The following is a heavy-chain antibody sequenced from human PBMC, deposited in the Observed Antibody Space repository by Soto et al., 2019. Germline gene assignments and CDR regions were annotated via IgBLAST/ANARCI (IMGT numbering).Heavy chain of an antibody. D-gene: IGHD3-16*02. CDR2: IIPIFGTA. V-gene: IGHV1-69*13. J-gene: IGHJ6*02. CDR3: ARDLSPPTTALYYYGMDV. CDR1: GGTFRSYA. Sequence: VKFSCKASGGTFRSYAISWVRQAPGQGLEWMGGIIPIFGTANYAQKFQGRVTITADESTSTAYMELSSLRSEDTAVYYCARDLSPPTTALYYYGMDVWGQGTTVTVSS.